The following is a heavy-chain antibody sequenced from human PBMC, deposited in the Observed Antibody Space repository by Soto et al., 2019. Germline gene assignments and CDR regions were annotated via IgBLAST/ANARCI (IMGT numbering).Heavy chain of an antibody. Sequence: QVQLVQSGAAVKKPGASVKVSCKASGYTFTSYGITWVRQAPGQGLEWMGWISAYNGNTNYAQKLQGRVTMTTDTSTSRAYMELRSLRSDDTAVYYCAGDPDKWLESEYWGQGTLVTVSS. CDR1: GYTFTSYG. J-gene: IGHJ4*02. CDR3: AGDPDKWLESEY. V-gene: IGHV1-18*01. CDR2: ISAYNGNT. D-gene: IGHD6-19*01.